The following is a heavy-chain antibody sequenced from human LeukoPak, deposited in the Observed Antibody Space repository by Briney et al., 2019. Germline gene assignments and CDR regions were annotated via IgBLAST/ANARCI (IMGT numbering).Heavy chain of an antibody. D-gene: IGHD5-18*01. Sequence: ASVKVSCKASGYTFTGYYMHWVRQAPGQGLEWMGWINPNSGGTNYAQKFQGSVTMTRDTSISTAYMELSRLRSDDTAVYYCARDHRAYTAMVTWFDYWGQGTLVTVSS. V-gene: IGHV1-2*02. CDR2: INPNSGGT. CDR3: ARDHRAYTAMVTWFDY. J-gene: IGHJ4*02. CDR1: GYTFTGYY.